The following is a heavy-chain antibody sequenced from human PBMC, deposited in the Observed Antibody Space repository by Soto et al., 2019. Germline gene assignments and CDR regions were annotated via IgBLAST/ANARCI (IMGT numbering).Heavy chain of an antibody. CDR3: AKTANGWFSAFDI. D-gene: IGHD6-19*01. Sequence: AISGSGGTTYYADSVKGRFTFSRDNSKNTLYLQMNSLRAEDTAVYYCAKTANGWFSAFDIWGQGTMVTVSS. V-gene: IGHV3-23*01. J-gene: IGHJ3*02. CDR2: ISGSGGTT.